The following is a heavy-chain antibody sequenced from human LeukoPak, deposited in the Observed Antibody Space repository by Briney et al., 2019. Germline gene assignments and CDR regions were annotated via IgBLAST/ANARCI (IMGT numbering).Heavy chain of an antibody. CDR1: GFAISGYW. J-gene: IGHJ5*02. V-gene: IGHV3-7*01. Sequence: PGGSLRLSCAASGFAISGYWMSWVRQAPGKGLEWVANIKQDGSDIYYVDSVRGRFTISRDNAKNSLYLQMNSLRVEDTAVYYCARYHYDSSGYFSWGQGTLVTVSS. D-gene: IGHD3-22*01. CDR2: IKQDGSDI. CDR3: ARYHYDSSGYFS.